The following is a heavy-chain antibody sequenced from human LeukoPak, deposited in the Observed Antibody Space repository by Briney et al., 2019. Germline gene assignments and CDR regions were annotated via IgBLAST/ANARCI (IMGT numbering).Heavy chain of an antibody. CDR3: TTAPVWFGELWIDY. J-gene: IGHJ4*02. Sequence: GRSLRLSCAATGFTFSSYGMHWVRQAPGKGLEWVAVIWYDGGNKYYADSVKGRFTISRDNSKNTLYLQMNSLKTEDTAVYYCTTAPVWFGELWIDYWGQGTLVTVSS. CDR2: IWYDGGNK. D-gene: IGHD3-10*01. CDR1: GFTFSSYG. V-gene: IGHV3-33*01.